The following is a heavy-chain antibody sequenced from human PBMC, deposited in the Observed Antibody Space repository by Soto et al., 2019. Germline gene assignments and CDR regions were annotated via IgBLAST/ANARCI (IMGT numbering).Heavy chain of an antibody. V-gene: IGHV3-23*01. Sequence: EVQLLESGGGLVQPGGSLRLSCAASGFTFSSHAVSWVRQAPGKGVEWFSTISGSGGSTYFADSLNGRFTISRDNSKTRLYQQMISLRAEDKAVYYSAKTCGPYSPLNYWGQGTLVTVSS. CDR2: ISGSGGST. CDR1: GFTFSSHA. CDR3: AKTCGPYSPLNY. J-gene: IGHJ4*02. D-gene: IGHD2-21*01.